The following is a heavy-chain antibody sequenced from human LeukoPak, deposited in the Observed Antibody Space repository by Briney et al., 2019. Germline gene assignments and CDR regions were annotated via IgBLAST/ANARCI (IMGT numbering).Heavy chain of an antibody. J-gene: IGHJ4*02. D-gene: IGHD5-18*01. V-gene: IGHV4-39*01. CDR3: ARQTGDSYGYADY. Sequence: PSETLSLTCTVSGGSISSSSYYWGWIRQPPGKGLEWIGSIYYSGSTYYNPSLKSRVTISVDTSKNQFSLKLSSVTAADTAVYYCARQTGDSYGYADYWGQGTLVTVSS. CDR2: IYYSGST. CDR1: GGSISSSSYY.